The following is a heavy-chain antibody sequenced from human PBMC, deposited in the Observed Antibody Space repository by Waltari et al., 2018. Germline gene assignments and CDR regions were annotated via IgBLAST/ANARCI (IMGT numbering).Heavy chain of an antibody. J-gene: IGHJ3*02. CDR3: ARDGGYDESGVAFDI. Sequence: QVQLQESGPGLVQPSQTLSLTCTVPGGSISSGGYYWSWTRQHPGKGLEWIGYIYYSGSTYYNPSLKSRVTISVDTSKNQFSLKLSSVTAADTAVYYCARDGGYDESGVAFDIWGQGTMVTVSS. D-gene: IGHD5-12*01. CDR2: IYYSGST. CDR1: GGSISSGGYY. V-gene: IGHV4-31*03.